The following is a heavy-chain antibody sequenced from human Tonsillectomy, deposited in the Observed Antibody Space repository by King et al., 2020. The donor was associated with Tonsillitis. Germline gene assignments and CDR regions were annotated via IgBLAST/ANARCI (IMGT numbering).Heavy chain of an antibody. CDR3: ASDMTDTKDS. V-gene: IGHV3-74*02. Sequence: VQLVESGGGVVQPGGSLRLSCADSGFTLSTYWVHWVRHPPGKGLEWVSRINPEATTKYYADSVKGRFTISRDNAKNTVFLQMDKLRAEDTAVYYCASDMTDTKDSWGQGTLVTGSS. CDR1: GFTLSTYW. CDR2: INPEATTK. J-gene: IGHJ4*02.